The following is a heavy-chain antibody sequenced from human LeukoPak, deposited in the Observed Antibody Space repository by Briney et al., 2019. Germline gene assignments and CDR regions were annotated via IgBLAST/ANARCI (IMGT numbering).Heavy chain of an antibody. J-gene: IGHJ5*02. CDR3: ASIPRPRGGFGP. D-gene: IGHD2-2*02. CDR1: GYSISSGYY. CDR2: IYHSGST. V-gene: IGHV4-38-2*02. Sequence: PSETLSLTCTVSGYSISSGYYWGWIRQPPGKGLEWIGSIYHSGSTYYNPSLKSRVTISVDTSKNQFSLKLSSVTAADTAVYYCASIPRPRGGFGPWGQGTLVTVSS.